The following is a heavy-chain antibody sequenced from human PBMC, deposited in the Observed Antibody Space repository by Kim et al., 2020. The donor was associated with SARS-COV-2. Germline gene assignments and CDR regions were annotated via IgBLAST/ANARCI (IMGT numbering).Heavy chain of an antibody. CDR1: GFTLTKYG. Sequence: GGSLRLSCAASGFTLTKYGMHWVRQAPGTGLEWVAVMSYDGSVKYYGETVKGRFTISRDTSKNTLYLQMDSLRAEDTAVYYCTRGAVSGHDAFGIWGQGSLVTVSS. D-gene: IGHD1-26*01. V-gene: IGHV3-30*03. J-gene: IGHJ3*02. CDR2: MSYDGSVK. CDR3: TRGAVSGHDAFGI.